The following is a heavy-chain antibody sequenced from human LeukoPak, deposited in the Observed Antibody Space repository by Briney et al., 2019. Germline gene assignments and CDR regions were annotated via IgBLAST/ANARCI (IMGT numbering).Heavy chain of an antibody. V-gene: IGHV4-61*05. CDR3: ARQIITKYNWFDP. Sequence: ASETLSLTCSVSGGSISGRRYYWGWIRQPPGRGLEWIGYIYYSGSTNYNPSLKSRVTISVDTSKNQFSLKLSSVTAADTAVYYCARQIITKYNWFDPWGQGTLVTVSS. J-gene: IGHJ5*02. CDR2: IYYSGST. D-gene: IGHD3-3*01. CDR1: GGSISGRRYY.